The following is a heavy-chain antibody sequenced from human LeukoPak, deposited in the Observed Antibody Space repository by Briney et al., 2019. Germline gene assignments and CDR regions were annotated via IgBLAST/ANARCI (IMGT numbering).Heavy chain of an antibody. D-gene: IGHD3-9*01. CDR2: IYYSGST. J-gene: IGHJ4*02. CDR3: ARAYDILTGYSEYYFDY. Sequence: SQTLSLTCTVSCGFISSGDYYWSWIRQPPGKGLEWIGYIYYSGSTYYNPSLKSRVTISVDTSKNQFSLKLSSVTAADTAVYYCARAYDILTGYSEYYFDYWGQGTLVTVSS. V-gene: IGHV4-30-4*01. CDR1: CGFISSGDYY.